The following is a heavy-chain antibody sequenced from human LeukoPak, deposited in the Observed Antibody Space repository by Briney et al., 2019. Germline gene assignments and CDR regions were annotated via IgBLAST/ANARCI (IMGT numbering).Heavy chain of an antibody. V-gene: IGHV4-61*02. CDR3: ARYCSSTSREHRNRYYFDY. Sequence: PSETLSLTCTVSGGPISSGSYYWSWIRQPAGKGLEWIGRIYTSGSTNYNPSLKSRVTISVDTSKNQFSLKLSSVTAADTAVYYCARYCSSTSREHRNRYYFDYWGQGTLVTVSS. CDR2: IYTSGST. J-gene: IGHJ4*02. CDR1: GGPISSGSYY. D-gene: IGHD2-2*01.